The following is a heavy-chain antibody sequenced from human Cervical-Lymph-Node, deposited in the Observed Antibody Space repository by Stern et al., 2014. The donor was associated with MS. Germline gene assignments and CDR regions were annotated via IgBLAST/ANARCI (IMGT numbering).Heavy chain of an antibody. V-gene: IGHV3-30*04. CDR1: GFTFSDYA. CDR2: ISYDGSNK. CDR3: ARDQGAAGAADY. J-gene: IGHJ4*02. D-gene: IGHD6-13*01. Sequence: MQLVESGGGVVQPGRSLRLSCAASGFTFSDYAMHWVRQAPGKGLEWVAVISYDGSNKYYADSVKGRFTISRDNSKKTLYLQMNSLRAEDTAVYYCARDQGAAGAADYWGQGTLVTVSS.